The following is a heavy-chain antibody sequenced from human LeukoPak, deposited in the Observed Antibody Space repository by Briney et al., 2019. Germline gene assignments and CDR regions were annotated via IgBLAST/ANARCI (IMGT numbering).Heavy chain of an antibody. CDR1: GGSFSGYY. CDR3: ARYIAVAGTFDY. J-gene: IGHJ4*02. Sequence: PSETLSLTCAVYGGSFSGYYWSWIRQPPGKGLEWIGSIYYSGSTYYNPSLKSRVTISVDTSKNQFSLKLSSVTAADTAVYYCARYIAVAGTFDYWGQGTLVTVSS. CDR2: IYYSGST. D-gene: IGHD6-19*01. V-gene: IGHV4-34*01.